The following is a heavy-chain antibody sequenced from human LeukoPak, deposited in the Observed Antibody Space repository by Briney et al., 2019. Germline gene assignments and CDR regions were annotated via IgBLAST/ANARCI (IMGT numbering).Heavy chain of an antibody. D-gene: IGHD1-26*01. CDR1: GFTFSSYA. V-gene: IGHV3-23*01. CDR3: AKDGAKNVVGAPYYFDY. Sequence: GGSLRPSCAASGFTFSSYAMSWVRQAPGKGLEWVPAISGSGGSTYYADSVKGRFTISRDNSKNTLYLQMNSLRAEDTAVYYCAKDGAKNVVGAPYYFDYWGQGTLVTVSS. J-gene: IGHJ4*02. CDR2: ISGSGGST.